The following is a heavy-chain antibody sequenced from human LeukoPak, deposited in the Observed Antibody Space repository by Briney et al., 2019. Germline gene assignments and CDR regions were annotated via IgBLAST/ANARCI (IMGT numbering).Heavy chain of an antibody. D-gene: IGHD3-22*01. CDR3: ARGYYDSSGVPVLDY. J-gene: IGHJ4*02. CDR1: GFTFRSYN. CDR2: ISTSGSSI. Sequence: GGSLRLSCAASGFTFRSYNMNWVRQAPGKGLKWVSFISTSGSSIYYADSVKGRFTISRDNSKNTLYLQMNSLRAEDTAVYYCARGYYDSSGVPVLDYWGQGTLVTVSS. V-gene: IGHV3-48*01.